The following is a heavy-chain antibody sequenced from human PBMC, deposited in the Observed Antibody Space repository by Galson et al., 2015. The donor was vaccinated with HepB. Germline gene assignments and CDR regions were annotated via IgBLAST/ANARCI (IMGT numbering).Heavy chain of an antibody. D-gene: IGHD2-21*01. CDR3: DAGHYSGR. CDR1: GVTFHHYW. Sequence: SLRLSCAASGVTFHHYWMNWVRHTPGTGLEWVASMKQDGGEKHYLAAVSGRFTISGDAPTNSRLLQMNSLRAEDTAVYHCDAGHYSGRCGRGTQVTVSS. J-gene: IGHJ4*02. V-gene: IGHV3-7*01. CDR2: MKQDGGEK.